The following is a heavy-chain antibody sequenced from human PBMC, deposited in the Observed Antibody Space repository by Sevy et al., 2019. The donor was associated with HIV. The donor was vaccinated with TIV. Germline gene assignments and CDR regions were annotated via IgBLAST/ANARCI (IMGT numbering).Heavy chain of an antibody. CDR2: IYYSGST. D-gene: IGHD2-2*01. Sequence: SETLSLTCTVSGGSISSGGYYWSWIRQHPGKGLEWIGYIYYSGSTYYNPSLKSRVTISVDTSKNQFSLKLSSVTAADTAVYYCARSGGYCSSTSCYETRGAFDIWGQGTMVTVS. CDR3: ARSGGYCSSTSCYETRGAFDI. V-gene: IGHV4-31*03. J-gene: IGHJ3*02. CDR1: GGSISSGGYY.